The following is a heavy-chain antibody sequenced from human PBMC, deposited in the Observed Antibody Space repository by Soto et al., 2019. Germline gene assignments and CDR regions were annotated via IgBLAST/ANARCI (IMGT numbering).Heavy chain of an antibody. V-gene: IGHV4-39*01. J-gene: IGHJ4*02. Sequence: PSETLSLTCTVSGGSISTSNYYWGWIRQPPGKGLEWIGSIYYSGSTYYNPSLKSRVTISVDSSKNQFSLKLSSVTAADTAVYYCARRSKYSSSWFPFDYWGQGTLVTVSS. D-gene: IGHD6-13*01. CDR3: ARRSKYSSSWFPFDY. CDR2: IYYSGST. CDR1: GGSISTSNYY.